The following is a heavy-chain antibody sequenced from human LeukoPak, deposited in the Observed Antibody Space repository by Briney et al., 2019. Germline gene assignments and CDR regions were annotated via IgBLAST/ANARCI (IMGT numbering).Heavy chain of an antibody. CDR2: ISGSGGST. V-gene: IGHV3-23*01. Sequence: PGGSLRLSCAAAGFTFSNYAMSWVRQAPGKGLEWVSAISGSGGSTYYADSVKGRFTISRDNSKNTLYLQMNSLRAEDTAVSYCAKQDYGDHTGCHDYWGQGTLVTVSS. D-gene: IGHD4-17*01. CDR1: GFTFSNYA. J-gene: IGHJ4*02. CDR3: AKQDYGDHTGCHDY.